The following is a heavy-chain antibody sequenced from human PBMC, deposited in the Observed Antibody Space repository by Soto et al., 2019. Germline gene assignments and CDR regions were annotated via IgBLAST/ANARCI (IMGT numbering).Heavy chain of an antibody. V-gene: IGHV1-69*13. CDR1: GGTFSSYA. CDR2: IIPIFGTA. CDR3: ASVRKYSSPEAYGLYYGMDV. D-gene: IGHD6-6*01. J-gene: IGHJ6*02. Sequence: SVKVSCKASGGTFSSYAISWVRQAPGQGLEWLGGIIPIFGTANYAQKFQGRVTITADESTSTAYMELSSLRSEDTAVYYCASVRKYSSPEAYGLYYGMDVWGQGTTVTVSS.